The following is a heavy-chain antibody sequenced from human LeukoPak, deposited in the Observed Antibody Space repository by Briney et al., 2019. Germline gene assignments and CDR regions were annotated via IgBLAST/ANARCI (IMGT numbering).Heavy chain of an antibody. Sequence: SETLSLTCTVSGGSISSSSYYWGWIRQPPGKGLEWIGSIYYSGSTYYNPPLKSRVTISVDTSKNQFSLKLSSVTAADTAVYYCARHYYDSSGYFYYYYYMDVWGKGTTVTVSS. D-gene: IGHD3-22*01. CDR2: IYYSGST. CDR1: GGSISSSSYY. J-gene: IGHJ6*03. V-gene: IGHV4-39*01. CDR3: ARHYYDSSGYFYYYYYMDV.